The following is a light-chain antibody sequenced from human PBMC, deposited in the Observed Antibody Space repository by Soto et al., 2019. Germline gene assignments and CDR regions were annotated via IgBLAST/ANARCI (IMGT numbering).Light chain of an antibody. J-gene: IGKJ4*01. Sequence: EVVLTQSPVSLSLSPGERATLSCGASQIVSSNYLAWYQQKPGLAPRLLIYDASSRATGVPDRFRGSGSGTDFTLTINRLEPEDLAVYYCQQYGDSPRGTFGGGTKVEIK. CDR3: QQYGDSPRGT. CDR2: DAS. CDR1: QIVSSNY. V-gene: IGKV3D-20*01.